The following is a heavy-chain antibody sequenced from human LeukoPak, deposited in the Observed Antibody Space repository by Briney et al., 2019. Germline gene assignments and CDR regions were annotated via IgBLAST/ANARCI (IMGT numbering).Heavy chain of an antibody. D-gene: IGHD2/OR15-2a*01. Sequence: PGGSLRLSCAASGFTFSSYWMSWVRQAPGKGLEWVGRIKSNADGGTPDYAAPARGRFTISRDDSKNTLYLQMNSLKTEDTAVYYCTTFYHEYSPYWGRGTLVTVSS. CDR2: IKSNADGGTP. V-gene: IGHV3-15*01. CDR3: TTFYHEYSPY. CDR1: GFTFSSYW. J-gene: IGHJ4*01.